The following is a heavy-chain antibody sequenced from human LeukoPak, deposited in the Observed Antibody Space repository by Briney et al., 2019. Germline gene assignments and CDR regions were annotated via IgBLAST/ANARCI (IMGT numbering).Heavy chain of an antibody. Sequence: GGSLRLSCVASGFTFSSHALSWVRQAPGKGLEWVAVISYDGSNKYYADSVKGRFTISRDNSKNTLYLQMNSLRAEDTAVYYCARDYSGYAEYYFDYWGQGTLVTVSS. CDR1: GFTFSSHA. V-gene: IGHV3-30*04. CDR2: ISYDGSNK. CDR3: ARDYSGYAEYYFDY. J-gene: IGHJ4*02. D-gene: IGHD3-22*01.